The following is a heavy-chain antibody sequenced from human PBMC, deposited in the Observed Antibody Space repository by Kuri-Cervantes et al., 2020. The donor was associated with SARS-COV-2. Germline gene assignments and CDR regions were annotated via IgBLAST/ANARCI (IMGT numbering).Heavy chain of an antibody. CDR1: GGSFSGYY. CDR3: AREFIVPAAILDY. D-gene: IGHD2-2*01. CDR2: INHSGST. Sequence: GSLRLSCAVYGGSFSGYYWSWIRQPPGKGLEWIGEINHSGSTNYNPSPKSRVTISVDTSKNQFSLKLSSVTAADTAVYYCAREFIVPAAILDYWGQGTLVTVSS. J-gene: IGHJ4*02. V-gene: IGHV4-34*01.